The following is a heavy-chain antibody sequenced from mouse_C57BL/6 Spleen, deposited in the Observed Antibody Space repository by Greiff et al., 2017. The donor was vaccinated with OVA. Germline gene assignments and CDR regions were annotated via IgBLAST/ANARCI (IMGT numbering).Heavy chain of an antibody. CDR3: ARRGDDYRWGDY. D-gene: IGHD2-4*01. CDR1: GYSITSGYY. J-gene: IGHJ4*01. Sequence: VQLKESGPGLVKPSQSLSLTCSVTGYSITSGYYWNWLRQFPGNKLEWMGYISYDGSNNYNPSLKNRISITRDTSKNQFYLKLNSVTTEDTATYYCARRGDDYRWGDYWGQGTSVTVSS. CDR2: ISYDGSN. V-gene: IGHV3-6*01.